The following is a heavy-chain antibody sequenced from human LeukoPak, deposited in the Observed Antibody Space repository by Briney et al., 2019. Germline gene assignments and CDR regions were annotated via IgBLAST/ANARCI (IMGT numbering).Heavy chain of an antibody. CDR1: GYTFTSYG. Sequence: ASVKVSCKASGYTFTSYGISWVRQAPGQGLEWMGWISAYNGNTNYAQKLQGRVTMTTDTSTSTAYMELGSLRSDDTAVYYCARGVGGYSSSWYPGPFDYWGQGTLVTVSS. J-gene: IGHJ4*02. V-gene: IGHV1-18*01. CDR2: ISAYNGNT. D-gene: IGHD6-13*01. CDR3: ARGVGGYSSSWYPGPFDY.